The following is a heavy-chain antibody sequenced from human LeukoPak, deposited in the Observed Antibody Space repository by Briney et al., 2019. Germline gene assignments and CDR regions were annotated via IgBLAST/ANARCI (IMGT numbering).Heavy chain of an antibody. J-gene: IGHJ5*02. Sequence: GGSLRLSCAASGFTFSSCAMHWVRQAPGKGLEWVAVISYDGSNKYYADSVKGRFTISRDNSKNTLYLQMNSLRAEDTAVYYCAREEVRGVILYNWFDPWGQGTLVTVSS. CDR2: ISYDGSNK. D-gene: IGHD3-10*01. CDR3: AREEVRGVILYNWFDP. CDR1: GFTFSSCA. V-gene: IGHV3-30*04.